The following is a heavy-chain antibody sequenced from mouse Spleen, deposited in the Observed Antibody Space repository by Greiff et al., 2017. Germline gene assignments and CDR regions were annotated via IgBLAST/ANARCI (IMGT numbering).Heavy chain of an antibody. D-gene: IGHD2-12*01. CDR1: GYTFTDYY. J-gene: IGHJ3*01. Sequence: VQLQQSGPVLVKPGASVKMSCKASGYTFTDYYMNWVKQSHGKSLEWIGVINPYNGGTSYNQKFKGKATLTVDKSSSTAYMELNSLTSEDSAVYYCARYSYYSSFAYWGQGTLVTVSA. CDR3: ARYSYYSSFAY. CDR2: INPYNGGT. V-gene: IGHV1-19*01.